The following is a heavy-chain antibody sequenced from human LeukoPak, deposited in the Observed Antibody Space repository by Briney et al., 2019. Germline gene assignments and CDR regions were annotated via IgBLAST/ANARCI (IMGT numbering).Heavy chain of an antibody. CDR2: INQSGST. D-gene: IGHD6-19*01. V-gene: IGHV4-34*01. CDR1: GGSLSGFY. J-gene: IGHJ5*02. CDR3: AREMAGILAWFDP. Sequence: PSETLSLTCDVYGGSLSGFYWSWIRQPPGEGLEWIGEINQSGSTNYNPSLKSRVTISVDTSKNQFSLKLSSVTAADTAVYYCAREMAGILAWFDPWGQGTLVTVSS.